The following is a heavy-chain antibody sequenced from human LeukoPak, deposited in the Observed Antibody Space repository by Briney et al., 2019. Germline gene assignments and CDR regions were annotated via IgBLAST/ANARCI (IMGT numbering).Heavy chain of an antibody. CDR3: ARNTYYDFWSGYYSHFDY. J-gene: IGHJ4*02. CDR2: IYYSGST. CDR1: GGSISSGDYY. V-gene: IGHV4-30-4*01. D-gene: IGHD3-3*01. Sequence: SQTLSLTCTVSGGSISSGDYYWSWIRQPPGKGLEWIGYIYYSGSTYYNPSLKSRVTISVDTSKNQFSLKLSSVTAADTAVYYCARNTYYDFWSGYYSHFDYWGQGTLVTVSS.